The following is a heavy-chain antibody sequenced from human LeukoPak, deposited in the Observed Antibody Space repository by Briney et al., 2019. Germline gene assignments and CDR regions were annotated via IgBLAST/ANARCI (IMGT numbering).Heavy chain of an antibody. D-gene: IGHD6-19*01. CDR1: GYTFTSYA. CDR3: ATPKQWLVRVDAFDI. V-gene: IGHV1-3*01. Sequence: ASVKVSCKASGYTFTSYAMHWVRQAPGQRLEWMGWINAGNGNTKYSQKFQGRVTITRDTSASTAYMELRSLKSDDTAVYYCATPKQWLVRVDAFDIWGQGTMVTVSS. CDR2: INAGNGNT. J-gene: IGHJ3*02.